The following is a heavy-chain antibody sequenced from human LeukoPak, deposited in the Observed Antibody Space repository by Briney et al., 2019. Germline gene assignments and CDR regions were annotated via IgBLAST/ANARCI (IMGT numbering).Heavy chain of an antibody. CDR1: GFTFSSYA. Sequence: GGSLRLSCAASGFTFSSYAMTWVRQAPGKGLEWVAAMSGNGDTTYYADSVRGRSTTSRDNFKNTLYLEMDSLRAEDTAIYYCAKRSTQTTPSNYIYFYMDVWGKGTTVTVS. CDR3: AKRSTQTTPSNYIYFYMDV. D-gene: IGHD4-11*01. CDR2: MSGNGDTT. J-gene: IGHJ6*03. V-gene: IGHV3-23*01.